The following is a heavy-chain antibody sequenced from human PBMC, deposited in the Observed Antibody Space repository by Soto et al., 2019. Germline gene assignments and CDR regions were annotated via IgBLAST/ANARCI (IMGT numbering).Heavy chain of an antibody. CDR3: AKDYDTAAAGSSNWFDP. J-gene: IGHJ5*02. V-gene: IGHV3-23*01. Sequence: GGSLRLSCTASGFTFSNYAMSWVRQAPGKGLEWVSAITRTDSTYYADSVKGRFTISRDNSKNTLYLQMNSLRAEDTAVYYCAKDYDTAAAGSSNWFDPWGQGTLVTVS. CDR1: GFTFSNYA. CDR2: ITRTDST. D-gene: IGHD6-13*01.